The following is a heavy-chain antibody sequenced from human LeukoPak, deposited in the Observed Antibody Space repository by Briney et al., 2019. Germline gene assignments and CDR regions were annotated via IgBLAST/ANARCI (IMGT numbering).Heavy chain of an antibody. D-gene: IGHD3-22*01. J-gene: IGHJ3*02. Sequence: SQTLSLTCTVSGGSISSGDYYWSWIRQPPGKGLEWIGYIYYSGSTYYNPSLKSRVTISVVTSKNQFSLKLSSVTAADTAVYYCARAVYDSSGYYYVGDAFDIWGQGTMVTVSS. CDR2: IYYSGST. V-gene: IGHV4-30-4*01. CDR1: GGSISSGDYY. CDR3: ARAVYDSSGYYYVGDAFDI.